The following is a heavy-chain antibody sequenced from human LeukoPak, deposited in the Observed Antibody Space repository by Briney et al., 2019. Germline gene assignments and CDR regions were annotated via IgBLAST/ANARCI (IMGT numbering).Heavy chain of an antibody. D-gene: IGHD3-22*01. V-gene: IGHV1-18*01. Sequence: ASVNVSRKASGYTFTIYGISWVRPAPGQGLEWMGWISAYNGNTNYAQKLQGRVTMTTDTSTSTAYMELRSLRSDDTAVYYCARQHYYDSRTPGVWGQGTTVTVSS. CDR2: ISAYNGNT. CDR3: ARQHYYDSRTPGV. CDR1: GYTFTIYG. J-gene: IGHJ6*02.